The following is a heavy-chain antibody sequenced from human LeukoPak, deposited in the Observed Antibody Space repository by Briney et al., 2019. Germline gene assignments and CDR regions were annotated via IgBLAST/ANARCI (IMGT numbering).Heavy chain of an antibody. D-gene: IGHD2-15*01. J-gene: IGHJ4*02. CDR3: AKAPVTTCRGAFCYPFDY. CDR1: GFTFSDYN. CDR2: ISRSGSTK. V-gene: IGHV3-11*01. Sequence: PGGSLRLSCAASGFTFSDYNMRWIRQAPGKGLEWVSSISRSGSTKYYADSVKGRFTISRDSSKNTLFLQMNRLRPEDAAVHYCAKAPVTTCRGAFCYPFDYWGLGTLVTVSS.